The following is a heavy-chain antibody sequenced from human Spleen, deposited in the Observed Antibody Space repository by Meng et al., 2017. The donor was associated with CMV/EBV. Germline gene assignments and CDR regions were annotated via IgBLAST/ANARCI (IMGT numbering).Heavy chain of an antibody. CDR3: ANLPTPKITIFGVVPLLGMDV. D-gene: IGHD3-3*01. CDR1: GFTLSSYA. Sequence: LSLTCAASGFTLSSYAVHWVRQAPGKGLEWVAVISNDGRQKFYADSVKGRFTIPRDNSKNTLYLQMNSLRPEDTAVYYCANLPTPKITIFGVVPLLGMDVWGQGTTVTVSS. CDR2: ISNDGRQK. J-gene: IGHJ6*02. V-gene: IGHV3-30*04.